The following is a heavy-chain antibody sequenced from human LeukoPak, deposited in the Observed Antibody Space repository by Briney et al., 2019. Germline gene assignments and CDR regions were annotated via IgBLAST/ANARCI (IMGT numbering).Heavy chain of an antibody. CDR3: ARWTYYYDSSGFDY. Sequence: SETLSLTCAVYGGSFSGYYWSWIRQPPGKGLEWIGEINHSGSTNYNPSLKSRVTISVGTSKNQFSLKLSSVTAADTAVYYCARWTYYYDSSGFDYWGQGTLVTVSS. CDR1: GGSFSGYY. J-gene: IGHJ4*02. CDR2: INHSGST. D-gene: IGHD3-22*01. V-gene: IGHV4-34*01.